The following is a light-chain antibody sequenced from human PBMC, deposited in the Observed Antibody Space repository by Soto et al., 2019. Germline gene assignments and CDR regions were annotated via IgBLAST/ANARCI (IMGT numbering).Light chain of an antibody. V-gene: IGKV1-33*01. CDR1: QDIKNY. J-gene: IGKJ4*01. CDR2: DAS. Sequence: DIQMTQSPSSLSASVGDRVTITCQASQDIKNYLNWYQQKSGKAPKLLIYDASDLETGVPSRFSASGSGTDFTFTINSLQPEDIDTHYCQQYDNLPLTLGGGTKVDIK. CDR3: QQYDNLPLT.